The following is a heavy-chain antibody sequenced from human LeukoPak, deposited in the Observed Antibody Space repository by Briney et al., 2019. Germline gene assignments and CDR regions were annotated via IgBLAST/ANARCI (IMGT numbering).Heavy chain of an antibody. CDR2: INQEGSEK. J-gene: IGHJ6*02. CDR1: GFTFSSYW. Sequence: PGGSLRLSCAASGFTFSSYWMSWVRQAPGKGLEWGANINQEGSEKYYVESMKGRFTISRDNAKNSLYMNMNSLRAEDTAVYYCARDQVATIFYYYYGMDVWGQGTPVTVSS. D-gene: IGHD5-12*01. V-gene: IGHV3-7*01. CDR3: ARDQVATIFYYYYGMDV.